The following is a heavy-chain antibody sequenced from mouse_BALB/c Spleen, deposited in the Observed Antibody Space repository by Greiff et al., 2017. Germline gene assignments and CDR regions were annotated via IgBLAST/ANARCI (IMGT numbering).Heavy chain of an antibody. V-gene: IGHV7-3*02. D-gene: IGHD2-3*01. CDR3: ARDKEDGYYDY. CDR2: IRTKANGYTT. Sequence: DVQLEQSGGGLVQPGGSLRLSCATSGFTFTDYYMSWVRQPPGKALEWLGFIRTKANGYTTEYSASVKGQITISRDNSKSILYLQVNTLRAEDSATYYCARDKEDGYYDYWGQGTTLTVSS. J-gene: IGHJ2*01. CDR1: GFTFTDYY.